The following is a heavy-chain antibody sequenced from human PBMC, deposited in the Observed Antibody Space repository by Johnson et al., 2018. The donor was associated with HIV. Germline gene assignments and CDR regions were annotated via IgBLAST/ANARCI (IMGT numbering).Heavy chain of an antibody. CDR1: GFTFSSYA. Sequence: QVQLVESGGGVVQPGRSLRLSCAASGFTFSSYAIHWVRQAPGKGLEWVAVISYDGSNKYYTDSVKGRFTISRDNSKNTLYLLMNSLRADDTAVYYCARVRRSGWYDNDAFDIWGQGTMVTVSS. V-gene: IGHV3-30*04. J-gene: IGHJ3*02. CDR2: ISYDGSNK. CDR3: ARVRRSGWYDNDAFDI. D-gene: IGHD6-19*01.